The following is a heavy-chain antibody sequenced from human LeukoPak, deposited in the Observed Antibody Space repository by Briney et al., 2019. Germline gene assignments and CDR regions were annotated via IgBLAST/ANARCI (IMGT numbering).Heavy chain of an antibody. Sequence: GGSLRLSCAASRFTFSSYTMNWVRQAPGKGPEWVSSISSSSSDIYYADSVKGRFTISRDNAKNSLFLQMNSLRAEDTAVYYCARDRTITGTIIDYWGQGTLVTVSS. D-gene: IGHD1-7*01. CDR1: RFTFSSYT. J-gene: IGHJ4*02. CDR2: ISSSSSDI. CDR3: ARDRTITGTIIDY. V-gene: IGHV3-21*01.